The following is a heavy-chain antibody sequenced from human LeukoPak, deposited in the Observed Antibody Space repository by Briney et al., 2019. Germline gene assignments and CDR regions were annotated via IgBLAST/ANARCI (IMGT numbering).Heavy chain of an antibody. CDR3: AKDRRSSSPWEVDY. CDR1: GFIFSSYG. J-gene: IGHJ4*02. D-gene: IGHD6-6*01. Sequence: GGSLRLSCAASGFIFSSYGMHWVRQAPGKGLEWVAVIWYDGSNKYYADSVKGRFTISRVNSKNTLYLQMNSLRAEDTAVYYCAKDRRSSSPWEVDYWGQGTLVTVSS. V-gene: IGHV3-33*06. CDR2: IWYDGSNK.